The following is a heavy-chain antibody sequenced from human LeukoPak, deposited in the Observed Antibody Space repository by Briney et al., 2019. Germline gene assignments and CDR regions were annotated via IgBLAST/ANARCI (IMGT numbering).Heavy chain of an antibody. CDR3: ARVFSVPYLLDS. Sequence: PSETLSLACAISGHSTTRGYYWAWFRQSPGMGLEWIATFFQSHRSFYNASLESRVTMSLDTSKSQFSLNLTSVTAADTAVYYCARVFSVPYLLDSWGRGTQVTVSS. D-gene: IGHD2/OR15-2a*01. J-gene: IGHJ4*02. CDR2: FFQSHRS. CDR1: GHSTTRGYY. V-gene: IGHV4-38-2*01.